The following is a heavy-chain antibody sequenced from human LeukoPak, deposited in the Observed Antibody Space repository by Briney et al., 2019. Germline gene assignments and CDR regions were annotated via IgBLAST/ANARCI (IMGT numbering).Heavy chain of an antibody. CDR2: ISSSSSTI. CDR3: ARGYSSSWSSDYYYGMDV. V-gene: IGHV3-48*01. D-gene: IGHD6-13*01. Sequence: GGSLRLSCAASGFTFSSYSMSWVRQAPGKGLEWVSYISSSSSTIYYADSVKGRFTISRDNAKNSLYLQMNSLRAEDTAVYYCARGYSSSWSSDYYYGMDVWGQGTTVTVSS. CDR1: GFTFSSYS. J-gene: IGHJ6*02.